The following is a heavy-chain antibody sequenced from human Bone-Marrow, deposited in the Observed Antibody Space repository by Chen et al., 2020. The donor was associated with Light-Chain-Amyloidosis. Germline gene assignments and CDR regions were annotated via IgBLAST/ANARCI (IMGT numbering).Heavy chain of an antibody. J-gene: IGHJ5*02. CDR1: GGSFRGYY. CDR2: INHSGST. CDR3: AKGSRYWCSTSCYPVVGARFDP. V-gene: IGHV4-34*01. Sequence: QVQLQQWGAGLLKPSETLSLTRAVYGGSFRGYYWSWIRHPPGKGLEWIGEINHSGSTKYNPSLMSRVTLSVDPSKSQFSLKLCAVTAANTAVYYCAKGSRYWCSTSCYPVVGARFDPWGQGTLVTVSS. D-gene: IGHD2-2*01.